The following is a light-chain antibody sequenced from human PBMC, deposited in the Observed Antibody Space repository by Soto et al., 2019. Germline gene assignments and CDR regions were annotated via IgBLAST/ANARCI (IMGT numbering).Light chain of an antibody. CDR3: QQYNNWPPWT. V-gene: IGKV3-15*01. Sequence: EIVMTQSPATLSVSPGERATLSCRASQSVSSNLAWYQQKPGQAPRLLIYGASTRATGIPARFSGSGSGTDFTLTISSLKSEDFALYYCQQYNNWPPWTFGQGTKVEIK. CDR2: GAS. CDR1: QSVSSN. J-gene: IGKJ1*01.